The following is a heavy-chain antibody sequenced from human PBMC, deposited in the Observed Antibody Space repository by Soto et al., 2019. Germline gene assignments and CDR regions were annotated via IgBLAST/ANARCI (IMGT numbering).Heavy chain of an antibody. CDR2: IIPILGIA. J-gene: IGHJ4*02. Sequence: SVKVSCKASGGTLRSYTISGVRQATGQGLEWMGRIIPILGIANYAQKFQGRVTITADKSTSTAYMELSSLRSEDTAVYYCARDGHTIEDDYWGQGTLVTVSS. CDR1: GGTLRSYT. CDR3: ARDGHTIEDDY. V-gene: IGHV1-69*04.